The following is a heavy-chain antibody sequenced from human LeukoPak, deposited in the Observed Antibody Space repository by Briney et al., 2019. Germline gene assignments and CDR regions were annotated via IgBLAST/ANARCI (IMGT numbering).Heavy chain of an antibody. CDR2: IYYSGST. Sequence: SETLSLTCTVSGGSISSHYWSWIRQPPGKGLEWIGYIYYSGSTNYNPSLKSRVTIPVDTSKNQFSLKLSSVTAADTAVYYCARVSNTAMVTGLFDYWGQGTLVTVSS. CDR3: ARVSNTAMVTGLFDY. V-gene: IGHV4-59*11. CDR1: GGSISSHY. D-gene: IGHD5-18*01. J-gene: IGHJ4*02.